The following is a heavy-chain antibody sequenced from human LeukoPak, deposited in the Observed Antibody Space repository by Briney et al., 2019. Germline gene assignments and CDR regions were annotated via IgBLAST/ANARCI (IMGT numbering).Heavy chain of an antibody. CDR1: GYTFTSYG. V-gene: IGHV1-18*01. D-gene: IGHD3-9*01. Sequence: ASVKVSCKASGYTFTSYGISWVRQAPGQGLEWMGWISAYNGNTNYAQKLQGRVTMTTDTSTSSAYMELRSLRSDDTAVYYCARDLNDILTGYYNVANFDYWGQGTLVTVSS. CDR3: ARDLNDILTGYYNVANFDY. J-gene: IGHJ4*02. CDR2: ISAYNGNT.